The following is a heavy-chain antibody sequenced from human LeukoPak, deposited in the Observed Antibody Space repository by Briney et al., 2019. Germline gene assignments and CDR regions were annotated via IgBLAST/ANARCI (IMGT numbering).Heavy chain of an antibody. CDR2: ISANTGKT. D-gene: IGHD5-12*01. J-gene: IGHJ4*02. V-gene: IGHV1-18*01. CDR1: GFSFPTYG. Sequence: GASLKVSCKTSGFSFPTYGFCWVRQAPGDGLEWMGWISANTGKTSYAQIFQDRVTITPETSTTTAFMENAGFRLDDTAVYFPSKGSGYRMDYWGQGSMVTVCS. CDR3: SKGSGYRMDY.